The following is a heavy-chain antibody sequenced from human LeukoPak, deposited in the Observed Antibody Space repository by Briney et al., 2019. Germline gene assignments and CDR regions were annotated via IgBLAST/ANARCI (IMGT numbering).Heavy chain of an antibody. CDR3: ARGTVTPSYFDS. D-gene: IGHD4-11*01. CDR1: GVSISSNY. Sequence: PSETLSLTCTVSGVSISSNYWSWIRQPPGKGLEWIGYGYVHHSGGTNCNPSLKSRVTISLDSSKNLFSLKLSSVTAADTAVYYCARGTVTPSYFDSWGRGTLVTVSS. V-gene: IGHV4-59*08. CDR2: GYVHHSGGT. J-gene: IGHJ4*02.